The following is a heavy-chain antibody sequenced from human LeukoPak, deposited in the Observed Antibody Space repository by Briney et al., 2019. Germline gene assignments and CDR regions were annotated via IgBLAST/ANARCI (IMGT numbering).Heavy chain of an antibody. CDR3: ARPPYGSGSYSLWFDP. CDR2: MNPNSGNT. J-gene: IGHJ5*02. Sequence: GASVKVSCKASGYTFTSYDINWVRQATGQGLDWMGWMNPNSGNTGYAQKFQGRVTMTRNTSISTAYMELSSLRSEDTAVYYCARPPYGSGSYSLWFDPWGQGTLVTVSS. D-gene: IGHD3-10*01. CDR1: GYTFTSYD. V-gene: IGHV1-8*01.